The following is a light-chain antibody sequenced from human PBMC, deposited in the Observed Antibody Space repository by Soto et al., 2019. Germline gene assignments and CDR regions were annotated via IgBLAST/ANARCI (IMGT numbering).Light chain of an antibody. CDR1: SSNIGSNT. CDR3: AACDDSLDVV. V-gene: IGLV1-44*01. J-gene: IGLJ2*01. Sequence: QAVVTQPPSASGTPGQRVTISCSGSSSNIGSNTVNWYQQLPGMAPKLLIYSNNQRPSGVPDRFSGSKSGTSASLAISGLQSDDEADYYCAACDDSLDVVFGGGTKLTVL. CDR2: SNN.